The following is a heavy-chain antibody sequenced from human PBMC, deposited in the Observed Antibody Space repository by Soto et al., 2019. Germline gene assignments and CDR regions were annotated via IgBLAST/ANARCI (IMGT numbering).Heavy chain of an antibody. D-gene: IGHD6-13*01. CDR1: GGTFSSYA. V-gene: IGHV1-69*14. CDR2: IIPICGTA. Sequence: QVQLVQSGAEVKKPGSSVKVSCKASGGTFSSYAISWVRQAPGQGLEWMGGIIPICGTANYAQKCQGRVTITADKPTSTAYMELSSLRSEDTAVYYCARAGYSSSRKYYYYGMDVWGQGTTVTVSS. J-gene: IGHJ6*02. CDR3: ARAGYSSSRKYYYYGMDV.